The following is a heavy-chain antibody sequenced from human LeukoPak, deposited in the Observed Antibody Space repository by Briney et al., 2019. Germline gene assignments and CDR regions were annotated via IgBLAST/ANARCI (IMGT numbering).Heavy chain of an antibody. Sequence: PGGSLRLSCAASGFTFSSYSMNWVRQAPGKGLEWVSSISSSSSYIYYADSVKGRFTISRDNAKNSLYLQMNSLRAEDTAVYYCARELYIWMIAAEFDYWGQGTLVTVSS. CDR2: ISSSSSYI. J-gene: IGHJ4*02. CDR3: ARELYIWMIAAEFDY. D-gene: IGHD6-13*01. CDR1: GFTFSSYS. V-gene: IGHV3-21*01.